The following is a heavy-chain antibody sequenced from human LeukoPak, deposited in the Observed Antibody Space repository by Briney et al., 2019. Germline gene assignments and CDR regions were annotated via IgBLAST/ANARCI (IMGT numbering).Heavy chain of an antibody. CDR1: GGSISSYY. CDR2: IYYSGST. J-gene: IGHJ4*02. CDR3: ARASGYYYRFDY. V-gene: IGHV4-59*01. D-gene: IGHD3-22*01. Sequence: SETLSLTCTVSGGSISSYYWSWIRQPPGKGLEWIGYIYYSGSTNYNPSLKSRVTISVDTSKNQFSLKLSSVTAADTAVYYCARASGYYYRFDYWGQGTLVTVPS.